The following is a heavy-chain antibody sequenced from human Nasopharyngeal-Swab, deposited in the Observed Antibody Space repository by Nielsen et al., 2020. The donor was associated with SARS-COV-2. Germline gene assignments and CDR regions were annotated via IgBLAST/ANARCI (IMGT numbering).Heavy chain of an antibody. CDR1: GFTFSTYW. Sequence: GESLKISCAASGFTFSTYWMHWVRQPPGKGLLWVSRIDTDGTITDYADSVKGRFTISRDNAKNILFLQMNSLRAEDTAIYYCAKEEAAGGTPLFDYWGQGSLVTVSS. CDR3: AKEEAAGGTPLFDY. J-gene: IGHJ4*02. CDR2: IDTDGTIT. V-gene: IGHV3-74*01. D-gene: IGHD6-13*01.